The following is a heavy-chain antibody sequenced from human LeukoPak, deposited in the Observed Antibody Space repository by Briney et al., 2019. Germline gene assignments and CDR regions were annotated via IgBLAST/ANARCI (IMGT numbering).Heavy chain of an antibody. J-gene: IGHJ5*02. Sequence: PSETLSLTCTVPGGSISSYYWSWIRQPAGKGLEWIGRIYTSGSTNYNPSLKSRVTMSVDTSKNQFSLKLSSVTAADTAVYYCARDRVVPAAISGWFDPWGQGTLVTVSS. CDR1: GGSISSYY. V-gene: IGHV4-4*07. D-gene: IGHD2-2*02. CDR3: ARDRVVPAAISGWFDP. CDR2: IYTSGST.